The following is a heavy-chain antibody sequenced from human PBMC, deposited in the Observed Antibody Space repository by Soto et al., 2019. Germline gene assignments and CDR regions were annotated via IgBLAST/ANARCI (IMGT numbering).Heavy chain of an antibody. CDR3: AKDPYDFWSGYYRAFDI. D-gene: IGHD3-3*01. CDR2: ISGSGGST. CDR1: GFTFSSYA. Sequence: GGSLRLSCAASGFTFSSYAMSWVRQAPGKGLEWVSAISGSGGSTYYADSVKGRFTISRDNSKNTLYLQMNSLRAEDTAVYYCAKDPYDFWSGYYRAFDIWGQGTMVTVSS. J-gene: IGHJ3*02. V-gene: IGHV3-23*01.